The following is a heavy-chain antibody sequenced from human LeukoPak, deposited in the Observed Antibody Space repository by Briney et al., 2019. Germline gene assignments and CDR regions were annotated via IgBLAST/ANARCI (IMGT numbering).Heavy chain of an antibody. J-gene: IGHJ3*02. CDR3: ARAITGTTFAFDI. V-gene: IGHV4-59*13. CDR2: IYYSGST. Sequence: SETLSLTCTVSGGSISSYYWSWIRQPPGKGLEWIGYIYYSGSTNYDPSLKSRVTMSVDTSKNQFSLNLSSVTAADTAVYYCARAITGTTFAFDIWGQGTMVTVFS. CDR1: GGSISSYY. D-gene: IGHD1-20*01.